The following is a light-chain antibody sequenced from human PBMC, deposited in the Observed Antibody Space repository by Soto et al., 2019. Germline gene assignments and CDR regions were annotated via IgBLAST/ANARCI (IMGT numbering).Light chain of an antibody. V-gene: IGLV2-14*01. CDR3: SSYTTISTLV. CDR1: SSDVGGYHY. CDR2: EVT. J-gene: IGLJ3*02. Sequence: QSALTQPASVSGSPGQSITISCTGTSSDVGGYHYVSWYQHLPGKAPKLMIYEVTNRPSGVSNRFSGSKSGNTASLTISGLQAEDEADYYCSSYTTISTLVFGGGTKVT.